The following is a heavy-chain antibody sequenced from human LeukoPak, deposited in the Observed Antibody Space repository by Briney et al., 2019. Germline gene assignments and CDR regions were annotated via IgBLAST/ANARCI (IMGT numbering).Heavy chain of an antibody. CDR2: IYYSGST. V-gene: IGHV4-59*01. CDR1: GGSISSCY. J-gene: IGHJ6*03. CDR3: ASHSGADYYYYYMDV. Sequence: SETLSLTCTVSGGSISSCYWSWIRQPPGKGLEWIGYIYYSGSTNYNPSLKSRVTISVDTSKNQFSLKLSSVTAADTAVYYCASHSGADYYYYYMDVWGKGTTVTISS. D-gene: IGHD6-19*01.